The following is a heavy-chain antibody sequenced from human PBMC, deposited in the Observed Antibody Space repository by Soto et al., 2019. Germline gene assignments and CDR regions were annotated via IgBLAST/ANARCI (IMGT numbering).Heavy chain of an antibody. CDR3: SRSSTAARGQYLDY. J-gene: IGHJ4*02. CDR1: GFTFGDYA. V-gene: IGHV3-49*04. Sequence: SLRLSCTASGFTFGDYAVNWVRQAPGKGLEWVGFIRSKAYGGTPEYAASVKGRFTISRDDSISIAYVQMDSLKIEDTAVYYCSRSSTAARGQYLDYWGQGTLVTVSS. CDR2: IRSKAYGGTP. D-gene: IGHD6-6*01.